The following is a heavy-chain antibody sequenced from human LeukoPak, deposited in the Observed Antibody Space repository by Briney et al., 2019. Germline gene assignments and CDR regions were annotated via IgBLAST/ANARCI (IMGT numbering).Heavy chain of an antibody. CDR2: IYYTGST. D-gene: IGHD1-26*01. Sequence: SETLSLTCTVSGGSISSSSYYWGWIRQPPGKGLEWIGSIYYTGSTYYNPSLKSRVTISVDTSKNQFSLKLSSVTAADTAVYYCAGRYSGSYRTFDYWGQGTLVTVSS. V-gene: IGHV4-39*01. CDR1: GGSISSSSYY. J-gene: IGHJ4*02. CDR3: AGRYSGSYRTFDY.